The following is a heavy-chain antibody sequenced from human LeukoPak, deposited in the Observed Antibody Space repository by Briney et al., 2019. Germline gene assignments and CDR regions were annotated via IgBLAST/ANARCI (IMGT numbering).Heavy chain of an antibody. Sequence: SETLSLTCAVYGGSFSGYYCSWIRQPPGKGLEWIGEINHSGSTNYNPSLKSRVAISVDTSKNQFSLKLSSLTAADTAVYYCATSPMWFGELFGSYYMDVWGKGTTVTISS. CDR1: GGSFSGYY. J-gene: IGHJ6*03. V-gene: IGHV4-34*01. CDR2: INHSGST. CDR3: ATSPMWFGELFGSYYMDV. D-gene: IGHD3-10*01.